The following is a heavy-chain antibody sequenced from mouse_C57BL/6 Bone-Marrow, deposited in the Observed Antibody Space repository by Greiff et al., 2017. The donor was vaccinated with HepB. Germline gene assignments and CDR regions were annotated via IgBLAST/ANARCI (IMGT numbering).Heavy chain of an antibody. J-gene: IGHJ3*01. CDR3: ARGRLRRFAY. CDR1: GYTFTSYW. V-gene: IGHV1-50*01. D-gene: IGHD3-2*02. Sequence: VQLQQPGAELVKPGASVKLSCKASGYTFTSYWMQWVKQRPGQGLEWIGEIDPSDSYTNYNQKFKGKATLTVDTSSSTAYMQLSSLTSEDSAVYYCARGRLRRFAYWGQGTLVTVSA. CDR2: IDPSDSYT.